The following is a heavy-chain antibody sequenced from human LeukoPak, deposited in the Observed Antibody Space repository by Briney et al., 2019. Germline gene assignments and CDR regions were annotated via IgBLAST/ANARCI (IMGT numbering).Heavy chain of an antibody. J-gene: IGHJ4*02. CDR3: ARYYGSGSVGGLDY. CDR1: GLTFSSYG. CDR2: IWYDGSNK. D-gene: IGHD3-10*01. V-gene: IGHV3-33*01. Sequence: PGRSLRLSCAVSGLTFSSYGMHWVRQAPGKGLEWVAFIWYDGSNKDYIDSVKGLFTISRDNSKNTLYLQMNSLRVEDTAVYYCARYYGSGSVGGLDYWGQGTLVTVSS.